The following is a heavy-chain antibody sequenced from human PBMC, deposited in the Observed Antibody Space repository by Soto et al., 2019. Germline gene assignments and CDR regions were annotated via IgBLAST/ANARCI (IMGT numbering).Heavy chain of an antibody. Sequence: QVQLVESGGGVVRPGGSLRLSCVVSGFNFKNYGRHWVRQAPGKGLEWVSVLSYDGNEKDYAVSVRRRFTTSRDNSKNTLYLEMNSLRSEDTAVYYCAKFPRGNYEPSWGQGTLVTVSS. CDR2: LSYDGNEK. D-gene: IGHD3-3*01. J-gene: IGHJ5*02. CDR3: AKFPRGNYEPS. CDR1: GFNFKNYG. V-gene: IGHV3-30*18.